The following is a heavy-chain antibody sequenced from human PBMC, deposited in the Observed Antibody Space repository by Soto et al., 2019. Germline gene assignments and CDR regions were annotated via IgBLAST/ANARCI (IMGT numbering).Heavy chain of an antibody. Sequence: DVQLVESGGGLVQPGRSLRLSCAASGFTFDDYAMHWVRQAPGKGLEWVSGISWNSGSIGYADSVKGRFTISRDNAKNSLYLQMNSLRAEDTALYYCAKDRGIAISNWFDPWGQGTLVTVSS. J-gene: IGHJ5*02. CDR2: ISWNSGSI. CDR1: GFTFDDYA. CDR3: AKDRGIAISNWFDP. D-gene: IGHD2-21*01. V-gene: IGHV3-9*01.